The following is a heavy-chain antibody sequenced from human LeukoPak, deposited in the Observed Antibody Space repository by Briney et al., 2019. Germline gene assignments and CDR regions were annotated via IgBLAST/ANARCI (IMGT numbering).Heavy chain of an antibody. CDR2: INPNSGGT. J-gene: IGHJ4*02. CDR3: AREELGTSKSDY. CDR1: GYTFTGYY. Sequence: GASVKVSCKASGYTFTGYYMHWVRQATGQGLEWMGWINPNSGGTNYAQKFQGRVTMTRDTSISTVYMELSRLRSDDTAVYYCAREELGTSKSDYWGQGTLVTVSS. D-gene: IGHD3-10*01. V-gene: IGHV1-2*02.